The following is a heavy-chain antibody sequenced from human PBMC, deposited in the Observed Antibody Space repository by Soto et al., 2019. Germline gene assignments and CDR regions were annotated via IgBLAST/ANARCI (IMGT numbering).Heavy chain of an antibody. V-gene: IGHV1-69*13. Sequence: ASVKVSCRASAGTFSSYAFSWARPAPGQGLEWMGGIIPIFGTANYAQKFQGRVTITADESTSTAYMELSSLRSEDTAVYYCARVVVSYGDYAWFDPWGQGTLVTVSS. CDR1: AGTFSSYA. CDR2: IIPIFGTA. J-gene: IGHJ5*02. D-gene: IGHD4-17*01. CDR3: ARVVVSYGDYAWFDP.